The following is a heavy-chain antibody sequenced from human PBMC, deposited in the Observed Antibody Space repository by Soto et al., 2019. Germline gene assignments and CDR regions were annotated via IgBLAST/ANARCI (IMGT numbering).Heavy chain of an antibody. Sequence: SVTLCLTYSFSACTISNYYVILIRQNAGKGLEWIGRISTSGTTYYNPSLKSRVTMSVDTSKNQFSLKLSSVTAADTAVYYCARVGPNFYYYYGMDVWGQGTTV. J-gene: IGHJ6*02. D-gene: IGHD3-16*01. CDR3: ARVGPNFYYYYGMDV. CDR2: ISTSGTT. CDR1: ACTISNYY. V-gene: IGHV4-4*07.